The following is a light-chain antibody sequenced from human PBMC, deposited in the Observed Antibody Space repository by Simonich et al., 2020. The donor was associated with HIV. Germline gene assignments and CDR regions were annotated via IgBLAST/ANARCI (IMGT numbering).Light chain of an antibody. J-gene: IGKJ1*01. Sequence: DIQLTQSPSFLSASVGNRVTITCRAIQGIASYLAWYQQKPGKAPKLLIYRASTLQSGVPARFSGSGSGTEFTLTISSLQAEDVAVYYCQQYYSIPWTFGQGTKVEIK. CDR1: QGIASY. CDR3: QQYYSIPWT. V-gene: IGKV1-9*01. CDR2: RAS.